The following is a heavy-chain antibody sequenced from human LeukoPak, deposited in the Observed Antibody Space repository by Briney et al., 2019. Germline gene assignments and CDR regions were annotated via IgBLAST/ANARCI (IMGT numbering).Heavy chain of an antibody. V-gene: IGHV4-39*07. CDR1: GGSISSSSYY. J-gene: IGHJ4*02. CDR3: ARRRSSGSYLGFDY. CDR2: IYYSGST. Sequence: SETLSLTCTVSGGSISSSSYYWGWIRQPPGKGLEWIGSIYYSGSTYYNPSLKSRVTISVDTSKNQFSLKLSSVTAADTAVYYCARRRSSGSYLGFDYWGQGTLVTVSS. D-gene: IGHD3-22*01.